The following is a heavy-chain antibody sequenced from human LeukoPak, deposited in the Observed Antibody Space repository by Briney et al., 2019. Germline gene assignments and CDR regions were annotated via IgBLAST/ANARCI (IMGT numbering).Heavy chain of an antibody. J-gene: IGHJ4*02. V-gene: IGHV7-4-1*02. D-gene: IGHD3-16*01. CDR2: INTKTGTP. CDR1: GGTFSSYA. Sequence: GASVKVSCKASGGTFSSYAISWVRQAPGQGLEWMGWINTKTGTPTYAPGFTGRFVFLLDTSVSTAYLQISSLKADDAAVYYCARGGEGLVAPSYWGQGTLVTVSS. CDR3: ARGGEGLVAPSY.